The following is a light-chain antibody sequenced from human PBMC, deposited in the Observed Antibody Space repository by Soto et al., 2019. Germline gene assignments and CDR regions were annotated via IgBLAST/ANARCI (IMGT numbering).Light chain of an antibody. J-gene: IGKJ2*01. V-gene: IGKV3-20*01. Sequence: IVWTQSPGTLSLSPGERATLSCRASQSVRDGYLAWYQQKPGQAPRLLMYGASFRAAGIPDRFSGGGSGTDFTLTISRLEPEDFAVYYCQQYGSLYTFGQGTKLEI. CDR3: QQYGSLYT. CDR1: QSVRDGY. CDR2: GAS.